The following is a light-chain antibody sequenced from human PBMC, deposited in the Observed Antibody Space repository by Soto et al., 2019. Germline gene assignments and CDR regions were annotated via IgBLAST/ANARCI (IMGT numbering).Light chain of an antibody. CDR1: QSVSSSF. J-gene: IGKJ5*01. CDR2: GAA. CDR3: QQYGSLPIT. Sequence: ENVLTQSPGTLSLSPGERATLSCRASQSVSSSFVAWYQQKPGQAPRLVIYGAASSATCIPDRFSGSGSGTDFTLTISRLEPEDFAVYYCQQYGSLPITFGQGTRLEIK. V-gene: IGKV3-20*01.